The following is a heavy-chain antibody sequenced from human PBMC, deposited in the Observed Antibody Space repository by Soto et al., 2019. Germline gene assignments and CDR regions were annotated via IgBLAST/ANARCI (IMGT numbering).Heavy chain of an antibody. CDR2: IYYSGST. D-gene: IGHD1-1*01. V-gene: IGHV4-59*01. Sequence: PSETLSLTCTVSGGSISSYYWSWIRQPPGKGLEWIGYIYYSGSTNYNPSLKSRVTISVDTSKNQFSLKLSSVTAADTAVYYCTGGRPSYYYYGMDVWGQGTTVTISS. J-gene: IGHJ6*02. CDR3: TGGRPSYYYYGMDV. CDR1: GGSISSYY.